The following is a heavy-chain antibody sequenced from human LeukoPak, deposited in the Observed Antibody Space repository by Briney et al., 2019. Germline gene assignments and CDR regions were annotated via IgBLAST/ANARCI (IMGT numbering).Heavy chain of an antibody. Sequence: PGGSLRLSCAASGFTFSSYGMHWVRQAPGKGLEWVAFIRYDGSNKYYADSVKGRFTISRDNSKNTLYLQMNSLRAEDTAVYYCARGRITMIVGYYYYMDVWGKGTTVTISS. V-gene: IGHV3-30*02. D-gene: IGHD3-22*01. CDR1: GFTFSSYG. CDR3: ARGRITMIVGYYYYMDV. J-gene: IGHJ6*03. CDR2: IRYDGSNK.